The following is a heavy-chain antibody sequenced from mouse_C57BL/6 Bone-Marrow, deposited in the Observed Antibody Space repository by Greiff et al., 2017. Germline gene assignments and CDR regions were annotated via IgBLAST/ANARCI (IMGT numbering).Heavy chain of an antibody. CDR3: ARDADYGSSPYWYFDV. CDR2: SRNKANDYTT. CDR1: GFTFSDFY. V-gene: IGHV7-1*01. J-gene: IGHJ1*03. Sequence: EVQGVESGGGLVQSGRSLRLSCATSGFTFSDFYMEWVRQAPGKGLEWIAASRNKANDYTTEYSASVKGRFIVSRDTSQSILYLQMNALRAEDTAIYYCARDADYGSSPYWYFDVWGTGTTVTVSS. D-gene: IGHD1-1*01.